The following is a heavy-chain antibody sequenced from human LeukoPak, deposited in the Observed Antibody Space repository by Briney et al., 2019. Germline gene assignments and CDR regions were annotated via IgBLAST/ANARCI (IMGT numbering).Heavy chain of an antibody. Sequence: SETLSLTCSVSNGSISTYYWSWIRQSPGKGVEWIGYISYGGATTYNPSLKRRVTISVDSPKNHFSLRLTSLTAADTALYYCARHGGTLDYFDSWGPGSLVTVSS. D-gene: IGHD1-26*01. V-gene: IGHV4-59*08. J-gene: IGHJ4*02. CDR2: ISYGGAT. CDR1: NGSISTYY. CDR3: ARHGGTLDYFDS.